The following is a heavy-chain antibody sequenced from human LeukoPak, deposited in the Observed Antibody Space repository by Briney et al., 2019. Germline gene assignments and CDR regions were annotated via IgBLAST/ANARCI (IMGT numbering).Heavy chain of an antibody. CDR2: ISYDGSNK. J-gene: IGHJ4*02. V-gene: IGHV3-30*04. CDR3: TTDGVGVEGATYDN. Sequence: GGSLRLSCAASGFTFSSYAMHWVRQAPGKGLEWVAVISYDGSNKYYADSVKGRFTISRDNSKNTLYLQMNSLKTEDTAVYYCTTDGVGVEGATYDNWGQGTLVSVSS. CDR1: GFTFSSYA. D-gene: IGHD1-26*01.